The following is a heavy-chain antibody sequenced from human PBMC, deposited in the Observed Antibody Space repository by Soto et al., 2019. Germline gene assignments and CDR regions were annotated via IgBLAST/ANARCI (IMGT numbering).Heavy chain of an antibody. Sequence: GGSLRLSCAASGFTFSSYAMHWVRQAPGKGLEWVAVISYDGSNKYYADSVKGRFTISRDNSKNTLYLQMNSLRAEDTAVYYCARDSAGYFDYWGQGTLVTVSS. V-gene: IGHV3-30-3*01. CDR2: ISYDGSNK. J-gene: IGHJ4*02. CDR3: ARDSAGYFDY. CDR1: GFTFSSYA. D-gene: IGHD3-10*01.